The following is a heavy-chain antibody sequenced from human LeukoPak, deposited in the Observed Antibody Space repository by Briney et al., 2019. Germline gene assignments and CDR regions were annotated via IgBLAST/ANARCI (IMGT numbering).Heavy chain of an antibody. D-gene: IGHD1-26*01. V-gene: IGHV3-23*01. J-gene: IGHJ4*02. CDR3: ARRSTSGSYWGDFDY. CDR2: ISGSGGDT. Sequence: GGSLRLSCAVSGFTFSNYVMNWVRQAPGKGLEWVSTISGSGGDTYYADSVKGRFTISRDNYKNTLYLQMHSLRVEDTAVYYCARRSTSGSYWGDFDYWGQGTLVTVSS. CDR1: GFTFSNYV.